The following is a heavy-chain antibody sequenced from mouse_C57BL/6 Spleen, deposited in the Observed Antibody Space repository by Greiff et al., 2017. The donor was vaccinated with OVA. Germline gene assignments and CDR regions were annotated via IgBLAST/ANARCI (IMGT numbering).Heavy chain of an antibody. Sequence: VQLKQPGAELVKPGASVKLSCKASGYTFTSYWMQWVKQRPGQGLEWIGEIDPSDSYTNYNQKFKGKATLTVDTSSSTAYMQLSSLTSEDSAVYYCARALITTVPWYFDVWGTGTTVTVSS. J-gene: IGHJ1*03. CDR1: GYTFTSYW. CDR2: IDPSDSYT. D-gene: IGHD1-1*01. V-gene: IGHV1-50*01. CDR3: ARALITTVPWYFDV.